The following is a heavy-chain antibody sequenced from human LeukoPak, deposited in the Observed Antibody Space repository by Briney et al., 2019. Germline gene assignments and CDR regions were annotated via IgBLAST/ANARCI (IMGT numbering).Heavy chain of an antibody. CDR1: GGSIITYY. J-gene: IGHJ3*02. Sequence: SETLSLTCTVSGGSIITYYWNWIRQPPGKGLEWIGYIYYSGSTNYNPSLTGRVTISVDTSKNQFSLKLSSVTAADTAVYYCAREYNYYDSSGWAAFEIWGQGTMVTVSS. D-gene: IGHD3-22*01. CDR2: IYYSGST. V-gene: IGHV4-59*01. CDR3: AREYNYYDSSGWAAFEI.